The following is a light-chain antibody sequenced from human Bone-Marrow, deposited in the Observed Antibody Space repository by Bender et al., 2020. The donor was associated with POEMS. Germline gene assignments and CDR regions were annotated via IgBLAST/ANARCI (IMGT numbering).Light chain of an antibody. Sequence: QSALTQPPSASGSPGESVTISCTGTSGDIGTYPYVSWYRQHPGKAPQLIIYEVTKRPSGLSSRFSGSKSGKTASLTISGLQPEDEADYFCCSYAGTPMFVFGTGTKVTV. J-gene: IGLJ1*01. V-gene: IGLV2-8*01. CDR3: CSYAGTPMFV. CDR1: SGDIGTYPY. CDR2: EVT.